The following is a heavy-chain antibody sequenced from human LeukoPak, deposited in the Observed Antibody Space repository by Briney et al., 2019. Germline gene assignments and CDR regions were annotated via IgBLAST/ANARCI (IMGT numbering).Heavy chain of an antibody. Sequence: ASVKVSCKASGYTFTSYAMHWVRQAPGQRLEWMGWINAGNGNTKYSQKFQGRVTITRDTSASTAYMELSSLRSEDTAVYYCATDRFMVRGVIDPLDAFDIWGQGTMVTVSP. CDR3: ATDRFMVRGVIDPLDAFDI. CDR1: GYTFTSYA. V-gene: IGHV1-3*01. D-gene: IGHD3-10*01. J-gene: IGHJ3*02. CDR2: INAGNGNT.